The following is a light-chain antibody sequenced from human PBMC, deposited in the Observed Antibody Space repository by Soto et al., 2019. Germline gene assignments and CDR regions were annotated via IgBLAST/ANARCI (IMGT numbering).Light chain of an antibody. V-gene: IGKV3-15*01. CDR3: QQYYNWPRT. CDR1: QSVSPN. CDR2: GAS. Sequence: EILMTQCPATLSVSPGERATLSCRASQSVSPNVAWYQQRPGQAPRLLIYGASTRATGISGRFSGSGSGTDFTLTISSLQSEDFAVYFCQQYYNWPRTFGQGTKVDIK. J-gene: IGKJ1*01.